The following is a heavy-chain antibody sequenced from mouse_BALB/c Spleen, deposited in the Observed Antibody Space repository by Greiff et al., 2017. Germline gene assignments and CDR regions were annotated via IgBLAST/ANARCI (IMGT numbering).Heavy chain of an antibody. CDR1: GYTFTSYW. CDR3: ARTPYYYGSSYDAMDY. V-gene: IGHV1-69*02. J-gene: IGHJ4*01. D-gene: IGHD1-1*01. Sequence: KQSCKASGYTFTSYWMHWVKQRPGQGLEWIGEIDPSDSYTNYNQKFKGKATLTVDKSSSTAYMQLSSLTSEDSAVYYCARTPYYYGSSYDAMDYWGQGTSVTVSS. CDR2: IDPSDSYT.